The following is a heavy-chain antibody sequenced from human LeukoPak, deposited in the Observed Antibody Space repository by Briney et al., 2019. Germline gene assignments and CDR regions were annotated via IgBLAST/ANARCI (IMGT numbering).Heavy chain of an antibody. CDR3: AKDWGGSYHGNAFDI. D-gene: IGHD1-26*01. CDR2: LGGSETST. Sequence: GGSLRLSCAASGFTFSIYALSWVRQAPGKGLEWVSVLGGSETSTSYADSVKGRFTISRDNSKNTLYLQMNSLRAEDTVVYYCAKDWGGSYHGNAFDIWGQGTMVTVSS. V-gene: IGHV3-23*01. J-gene: IGHJ3*02. CDR1: GFTFSIYA.